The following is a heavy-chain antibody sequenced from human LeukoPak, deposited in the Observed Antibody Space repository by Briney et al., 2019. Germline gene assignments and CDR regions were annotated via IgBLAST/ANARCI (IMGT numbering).Heavy chain of an antibody. CDR1: GFTFSSYS. D-gene: IGHD6-19*01. V-gene: IGHV3-21*01. CDR2: ISSSSSYI. Sequence: GGSLRLSCAASGFTFSSYSMNWVRQAPGKGLEWVSSISSSSSYIYYADSVKGRFTISRDNAKNSLYLQMNSLRAEDTAVYYCARFRNTVAGIDYWGQGTLVTVSS. CDR3: ARFRNTVAGIDY. J-gene: IGHJ4*02.